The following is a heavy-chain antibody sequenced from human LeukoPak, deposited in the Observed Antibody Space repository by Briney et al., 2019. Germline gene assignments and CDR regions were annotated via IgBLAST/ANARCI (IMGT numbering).Heavy chain of an antibody. CDR3: ARVYSGSFSPFDY. CDR1: GFTFSSYS. J-gene: IGHJ4*02. Sequence: GGSLRLSCAASGFTFSSYSMNWVRQAPGKGLEWVSSINWNGGITGYADSVKDRFTISRDNGKNSLYLQMNSLRAEDTALYYCARVYSGSFSPFDYWGQGTLVTVSS. V-gene: IGHV3-20*04. D-gene: IGHD1-26*01. CDR2: INWNGGIT.